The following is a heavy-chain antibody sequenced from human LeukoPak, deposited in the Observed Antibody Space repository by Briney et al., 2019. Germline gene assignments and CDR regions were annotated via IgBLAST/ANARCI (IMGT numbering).Heavy chain of an antibody. Sequence: GGSLRLSCAASGFTFSSYSMNWVRQAPGKGLEWVSSISSSSSYIYYADSVKGRFTISRDNSKNTLYLQMNSLRAEDTAVYYCARDLSESSWFGELVNWFDPWGQGTLVTVSS. CDR1: GFTFSSYS. J-gene: IGHJ5*02. D-gene: IGHD3-10*01. V-gene: IGHV3-21*01. CDR2: ISSSSSYI. CDR3: ARDLSESSWFGELVNWFDP.